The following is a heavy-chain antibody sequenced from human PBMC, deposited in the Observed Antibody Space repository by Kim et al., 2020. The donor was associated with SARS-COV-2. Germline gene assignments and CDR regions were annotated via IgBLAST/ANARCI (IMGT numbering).Heavy chain of an antibody. D-gene: IGHD2-15*01. CDR3: ARVSDYLGYCSGGSCFYYYYYGMDV. Sequence: GGSLRLSCAASGFTFSSYSMNWVRQAPGKGLEWVSSISSSSSYIYYADSVKGRFTISRDNAKNSLYLQMNSLRAEDTAVYYCARVSDYLGYCSGGSCFYYYYYGMDVWGQGTTVTVSS. CDR2: ISSSSSYI. CDR1: GFTFSSYS. J-gene: IGHJ6*02. V-gene: IGHV3-21*01.